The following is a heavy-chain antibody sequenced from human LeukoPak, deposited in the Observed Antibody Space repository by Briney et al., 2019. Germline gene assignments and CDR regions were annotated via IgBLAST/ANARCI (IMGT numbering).Heavy chain of an antibody. CDR2: ITAGGDGT. D-gene: IGHD3-22*01. J-gene: IGHJ6*02. V-gene: IGHV3-23*01. CDR1: GFIFSARA. Sequence: PGASLRLSCAASGFIFSARAMTWVRKAPGKGLEWVSYITAGGDGTHYADSVKGRFIISRDSTKNTLYLQMNSLRAEDTAVYYCAKDRYDTSVWPYYYAMDVWGQGTTVTVSS. CDR3: AKDRYDTSVWPYYYAMDV.